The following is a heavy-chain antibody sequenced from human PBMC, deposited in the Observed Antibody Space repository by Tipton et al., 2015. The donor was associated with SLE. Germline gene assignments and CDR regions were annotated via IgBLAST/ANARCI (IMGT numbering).Heavy chain of an antibody. CDR1: GGSISSRGSY. CDR2: IYYSGTT. V-gene: IGHV4-31*03. J-gene: IGHJ5*02. CDR3: ARDLDSIGFDP. Sequence: TLSLTCTVSGGSISSRGSYWSWIRQHPGKGLEWIGYIYYSGTTYYNPSLPSRVTISLDTSKNQFSLNLSSMTAADTAVYYCARDLDSIGFDPWGQGTLVTVSS. D-gene: IGHD3-3*02.